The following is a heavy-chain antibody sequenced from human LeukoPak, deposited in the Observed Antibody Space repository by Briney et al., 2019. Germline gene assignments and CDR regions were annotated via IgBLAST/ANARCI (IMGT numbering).Heavy chain of an antibody. CDR2: ISYDGSDK. CDR1: GFTFSGST. CDR3: AKGYSSGLYKLYYFDF. V-gene: IGHV3-30*04. J-gene: IGHJ4*02. D-gene: IGHD6-19*01. Sequence: GGSLRLSCAASGFTFSGSTMHWVRQAPGKGLEWVALISYDGSDKGYADSVKGRFTISRDNSRNTLYLQMNSLRAEDTAVYYCAKGYSSGLYKLYYFDFWGQGTLVTVSS.